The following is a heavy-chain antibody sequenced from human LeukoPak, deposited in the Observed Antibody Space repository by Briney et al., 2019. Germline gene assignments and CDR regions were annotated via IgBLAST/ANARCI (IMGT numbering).Heavy chain of an antibody. J-gene: IGHJ6*02. V-gene: IGHV3-9*01. Sequence: HTGRSLRLSCAASGFNFDDYAMHWVRQAPGKVLEWVSGISWDRGSIGYADSVKGRFTMSRDNAKKSLYLQMNSLRAEDTALYYCAKDKGGTGDWHYYGMDVWGQGTTVTVSS. CDR2: ISWDRGSI. D-gene: IGHD7-27*01. CDR3: AKDKGGTGDWHYYGMDV. CDR1: GFNFDDYA.